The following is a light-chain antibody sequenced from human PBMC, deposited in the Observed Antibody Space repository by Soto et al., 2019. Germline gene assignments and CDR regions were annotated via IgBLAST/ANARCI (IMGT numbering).Light chain of an antibody. V-gene: IGLV4-69*01. CDR3: QTWDTGTQVV. CDR2: LNSDGSH. CDR1: SGHSNYA. J-gene: IGLJ2*01. Sequence: QLVLSQSPSASASLGASVKVTCTLSSGHSNYAIAWHQQQPETGPRFLMKLNSDGSHTKGDGIPDRFSGSISGAERYLTISSLQSGDEADYYCQTWDTGTQVVFGGGTKLTVL.